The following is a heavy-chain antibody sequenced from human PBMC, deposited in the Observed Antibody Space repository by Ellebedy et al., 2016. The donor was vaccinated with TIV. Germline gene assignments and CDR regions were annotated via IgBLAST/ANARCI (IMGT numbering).Heavy chain of an antibody. V-gene: IGHV4-59*12. CDR1: GGSISSYY. D-gene: IGHD4-17*01. Sequence: SETLSLTCTVSGGSISSYYWSWIRQPPGKGLEWIGYIYYSGSTDYNPSLKSRVTISVDTSKNQFSLKLSSVTAADTAVYYCARGAAGASRGDYDPDFDYWGQGTLVTVSS. J-gene: IGHJ4*02. CDR2: IYYSGST. CDR3: ARGAAGASRGDYDPDFDY.